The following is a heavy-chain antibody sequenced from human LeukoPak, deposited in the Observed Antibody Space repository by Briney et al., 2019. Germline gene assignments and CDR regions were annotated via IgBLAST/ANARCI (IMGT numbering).Heavy chain of an antibody. J-gene: IGHJ4*02. V-gene: IGHV3-53*01. CDR2: SYSEEWVAISYSGGSS. CDR3: VRVWELSADH. Sequence: PGGSLRLSCAASGFTVSTDHMSWVRQAPGKGLEWVAISYSEEWVAISYSGGSSQYAEPVKGRFTISRDNSRNTLSLQMNSLRAEDTALYYCVRVWELSADHWGQGTLVTVSS. D-gene: IGHD1-26*01. CDR1: GFTVSTDH.